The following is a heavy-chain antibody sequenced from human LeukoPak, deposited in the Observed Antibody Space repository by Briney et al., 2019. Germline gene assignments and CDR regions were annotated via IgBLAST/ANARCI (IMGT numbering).Heavy chain of an antibody. V-gene: IGHV4-39*01. CDR1: GGSISSNTYF. CDR2: IRYSGST. D-gene: IGHD5/OR15-5a*01. Sequence: SETLSLTCNVSGGSISSNTYFWGWIRRPPGRGLEWIGSIRYSGSTYYNPSLKSRVTISVDTSKNQFSLNLSSLTAADTAVYYCATSDTVSTYNWFDPWGQGTLVTVS. CDR3: ATSDTVSTYNWFDP. J-gene: IGHJ5*02.